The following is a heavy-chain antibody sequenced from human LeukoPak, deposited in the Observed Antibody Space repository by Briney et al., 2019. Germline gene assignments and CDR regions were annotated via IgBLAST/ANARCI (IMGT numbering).Heavy chain of an antibody. CDR1: GFTFNNYG. J-gene: IGHJ4*02. Sequence: GGSLRLSCAASGFTFNNYGMHWVRQAPGKGLEWVTFIRYDGSNKYYADSVKGRFTISRDNSKNTLYQQMNSLRAEETAVYYCAKVDLWSGYYTGIEYWGQGTLVTVSS. V-gene: IGHV3-30*02. CDR3: AKVDLWSGYYTGIEY. D-gene: IGHD3-3*01. CDR2: IRYDGSNK.